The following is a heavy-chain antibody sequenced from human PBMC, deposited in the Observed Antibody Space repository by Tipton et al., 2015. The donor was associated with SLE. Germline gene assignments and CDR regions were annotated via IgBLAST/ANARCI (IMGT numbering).Heavy chain of an antibody. CDR3: ARSPSSGWEYYFDY. CDR1: GGSISSSPYF. J-gene: IGHJ4*02. CDR2: MFYGGSA. V-gene: IGHV4-39*07. D-gene: IGHD6-19*01. Sequence: TLSLTCTVSGGSISSSPYFWGWIRQPPGKGLEWIGSMFYGGSAYYNPSLKSRVTISEDRSKNQFSLRLTSVTAADTAVYYCARSPSSGWEYYFDYWGQGTLVTVSS.